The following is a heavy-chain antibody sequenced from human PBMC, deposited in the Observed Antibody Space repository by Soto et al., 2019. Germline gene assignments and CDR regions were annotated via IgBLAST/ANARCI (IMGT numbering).Heavy chain of an antibody. J-gene: IGHJ4*02. V-gene: IGHV4-61*01. Sequence: SETLSLTCTVSGGSVNSDNFYWSWIRQPPGRGLEWIGYIYYTGSTNYNPSLKSRVTISIDTSRNQFSLKLSSVTAADTAVYYCAREFSNSPEAFDSWGQGSLVTV. CDR2: IYYTGST. CDR3: AREFSNSPEAFDS. CDR1: GGSVNSDNFY. D-gene: IGHD6-6*01.